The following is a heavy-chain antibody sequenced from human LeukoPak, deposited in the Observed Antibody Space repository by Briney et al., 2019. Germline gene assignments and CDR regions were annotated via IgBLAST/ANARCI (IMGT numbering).Heavy chain of an antibody. CDR3: AMHFWSDYYRDY. D-gene: IGHD3-3*02. CDR2: IIPIFGTA. Sequence: ASVKVSCKASGGTFSSYAISWVRQAPGQGLEWMGGIIPIFGTANYAQKFQGRVTITTDESTSTAYMELSSLRSEDTAVYYCAMHFWSDYYRDYWGQGTLVTVSS. J-gene: IGHJ4*02. CDR1: GGTFSSYA. V-gene: IGHV1-69*05.